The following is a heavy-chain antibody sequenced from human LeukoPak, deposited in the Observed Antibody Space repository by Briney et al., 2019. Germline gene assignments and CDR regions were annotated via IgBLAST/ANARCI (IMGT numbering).Heavy chain of an antibody. J-gene: IGHJ5*02. CDR3: ASRSCGGGNCYPMGGFDP. D-gene: IGHD2-15*01. Sequence: SVKVSCKASGGTFSSYAISWVRQAPGQGLEWMGRIIPILGIANYAQKFQGRVTITADKSTSTAYMELSSLRSEDTAVYYCASRSCGGGNCYPMGGFDPWGQGTLVTVSS. CDR1: GGTFSSYA. V-gene: IGHV1-69*04. CDR2: IIPILGIA.